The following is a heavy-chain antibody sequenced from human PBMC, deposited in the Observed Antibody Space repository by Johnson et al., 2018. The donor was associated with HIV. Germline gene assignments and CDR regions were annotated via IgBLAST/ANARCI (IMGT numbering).Heavy chain of an antibody. Sequence: EVQLVESGGGLVQPGRSLRLSCAASGFTFDDFAMHWVRQAPGKGLEWVSGIRWDSGSIVYADSVKGRFTISRDNAKNSLYLQMNSLRAEDTALYYCAKAFLEDPSDAFDIWGQGTMVTVSS. J-gene: IGHJ3*02. CDR2: IRWDSGSI. CDR1: GFTFDDFA. V-gene: IGHV3-9*01. CDR3: AKAFLEDPSDAFDI. D-gene: IGHD2/OR15-2a*01.